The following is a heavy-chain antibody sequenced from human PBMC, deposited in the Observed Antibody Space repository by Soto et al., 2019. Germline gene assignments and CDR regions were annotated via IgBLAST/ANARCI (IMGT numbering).Heavy chain of an antibody. D-gene: IGHD7-27*01. CDR1: GGSISSGGYS. J-gene: IGHJ4*02. Sequence: PSETLSLTCAVSGGSISSGGYSWSWIRQPPGKGLEWIGSIYYSGSTYYNPSLKSRVTISVDTSKNQFSLKLSSVTAADTAVYYCAKNWNWGSLVHWGQGTLVTVSS. CDR3: AKNWNWGSLVH. CDR2: IYYSGST. V-gene: IGHV4-30-2*03.